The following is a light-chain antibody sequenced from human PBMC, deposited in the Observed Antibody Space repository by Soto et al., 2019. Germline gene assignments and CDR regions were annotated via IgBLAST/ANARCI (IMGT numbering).Light chain of an antibody. CDR2: AAS. CDR3: QKYDSAPCT. J-gene: IGKJ3*01. Sequence: DIQMTQSPSSLSASVGDRVTITCRASQGISNFLAWYQQKPGKVPKLLIYAASTLQSGVPSRFGGSGSGTDFTLTISSLQPEDAATYYCQKYDSAPCTFGPGTKVDFK. V-gene: IGKV1-27*01. CDR1: QGISNF.